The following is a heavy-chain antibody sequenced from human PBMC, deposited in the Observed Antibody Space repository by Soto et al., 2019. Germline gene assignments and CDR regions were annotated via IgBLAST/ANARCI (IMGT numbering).Heavy chain of an antibody. CDR1: GFSLAADGVG. J-gene: IGHJ3*01. D-gene: IGHD4-4*01. CDR3: VLHVTGESFDV. V-gene: IGHV2-5*04. Sequence: QITLKESGPTVVKPTQTLTLTCTFSGFSLAADGVGVGWIRQPPGKALEWLALIYWDDDTRYSPTLKTRLTITKDINKSLVVLTLTDMEPVDAGTYFCVLHVTGESFDVWGQGSRVTVS. CDR2: IYWDDDT.